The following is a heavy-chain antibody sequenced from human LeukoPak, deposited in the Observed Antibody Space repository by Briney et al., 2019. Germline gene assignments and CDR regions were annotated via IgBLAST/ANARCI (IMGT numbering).Heavy chain of an antibody. CDR3: ATRYSQWLRYFDY. D-gene: IGHD5-12*01. Sequence: PSETLSLTCTVSGGSISSSSYYWGWIRQPPGKGLEWIGSIYYSGSTYYNPSLKSRVTISVDTSKNQFSLKLSSVTAADTAVYYCATRYSQWLRYFDYWGQGTLVTVFS. J-gene: IGHJ4*02. CDR2: IYYSGST. V-gene: IGHV4-39*01. CDR1: GGSISSSSYY.